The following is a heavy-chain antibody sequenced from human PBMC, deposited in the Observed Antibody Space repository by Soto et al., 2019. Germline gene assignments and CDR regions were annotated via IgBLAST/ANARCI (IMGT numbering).Heavy chain of an antibody. D-gene: IGHD6-19*01. Sequence: GGSLRLSCAASGFTFSNAWMSWVRQAPGKGLEWVGRIKSKTYGGTTDYAAPVKGRFIISRDDSKNTLYLQMNSLKTEDTAVYYCTTDREAGTFDYWGQGTLVTVSS. J-gene: IGHJ4*02. V-gene: IGHV3-15*01. CDR2: IKSKTYGGTT. CDR3: TTDREAGTFDY. CDR1: GFTFSNAW.